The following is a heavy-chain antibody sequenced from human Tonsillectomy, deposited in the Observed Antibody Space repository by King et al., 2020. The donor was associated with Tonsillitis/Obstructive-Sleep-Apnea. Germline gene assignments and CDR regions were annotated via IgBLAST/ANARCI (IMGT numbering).Heavy chain of an antibody. CDR3: TRQGYSGYDSGFDY. D-gene: IGHD5-12*01. CDR2: IGTAGDT. J-gene: IGHJ4*02. V-gene: IGHV3-13*01. Sequence: VQLVESGGGLVQPGGSLRLSCAASGFTFSSYDMHWVRQGTGKGLEWVSTIGTAGDTNYPGSVKGRFNISRDNAKNSLYLQMNSLRAGDTAVYYCTRQGYSGYDSGFDYWGQGTLVTVSS. CDR1: GFTFSSYD.